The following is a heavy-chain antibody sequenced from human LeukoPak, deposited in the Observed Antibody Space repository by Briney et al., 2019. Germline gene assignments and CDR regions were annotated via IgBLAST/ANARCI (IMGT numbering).Heavy chain of an antibody. D-gene: IGHD3-22*01. Sequence: GGSLRLSCAASGFTFSSYAMSWVRQAPGKGLEWVSAISGSGGSTYYADSVKGRFTISRDNSKNTLYLQMSSLRAEDTAVYYCAKVPQPPTYYYDSSGYPDYWGQGTLVTVSS. CDR1: GFTFSSYA. CDR2: ISGSGGST. V-gene: IGHV3-23*01. CDR3: AKVPQPPTYYYDSSGYPDY. J-gene: IGHJ4*02.